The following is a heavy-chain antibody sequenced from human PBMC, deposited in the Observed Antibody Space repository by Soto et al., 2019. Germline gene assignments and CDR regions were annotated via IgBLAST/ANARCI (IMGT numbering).Heavy chain of an antibody. J-gene: IGHJ6*03. CDR1: GFTFSSYW. CDR2: INNDGSST. Sequence: EVQLVESGGGLVQPGGSLRLSCSASGFTFSSYWMHWVRQAPGKGLVWVSHINNDGSSTIYADSVRDRFTISGDNAKNPLYLELNGLKAEDTAVYFGARAARYYNMNVWGKGTTVTVCS. D-gene: IGHD6-6*01. CDR3: ARAARYYNMNV. V-gene: IGHV3-74*01.